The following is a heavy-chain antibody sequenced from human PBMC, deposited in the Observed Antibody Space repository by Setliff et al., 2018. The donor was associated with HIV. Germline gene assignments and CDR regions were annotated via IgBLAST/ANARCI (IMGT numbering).Heavy chain of an antibody. J-gene: IGHJ3*02. CDR3: ARALWWSDAFDI. Sequence: PGGSLRLSCAASGFTVSSNYMSWVRQAPGKGLEWVSVTYSGGNTYYADSVKGRFTISRDNSKNILYLQMNSLRAEDTAVYYCARALWWSDAFDIWGQGTMVTVSS. V-gene: IGHV3-53*01. CDR1: GFTVSSNY. D-gene: IGHD2-21*01. CDR2: TYSGGNT.